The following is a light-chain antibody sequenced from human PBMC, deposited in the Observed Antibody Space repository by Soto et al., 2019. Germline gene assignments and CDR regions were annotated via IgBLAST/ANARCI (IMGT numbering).Light chain of an antibody. CDR2: DAS. J-gene: IGKJ2*01. V-gene: IGKV1-5*01. Sequence: DIQMNQSPSTLSAFVGDRVTITCRASQSIYSWVAWYQQKPGKAPRLLIYDASSLESGAASRFSGSGAGTEFTHTISRLQPDDCVTYCCQQHNSYSYAFGQGTKLEIK. CDR3: QQHNSYSYA. CDR1: QSIYSW.